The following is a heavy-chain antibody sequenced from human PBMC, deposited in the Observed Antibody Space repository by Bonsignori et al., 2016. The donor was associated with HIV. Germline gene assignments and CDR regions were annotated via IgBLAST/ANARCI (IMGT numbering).Heavy chain of an antibody. J-gene: IGHJ5*02. Sequence: WVRQAPGQGLEWMGWMNPNSGNTGYAQKFQGRVTMTRNTSISTAYMELSSLRSEDTAVYYCARSSVDTAMPNPWGQGTLVTVSS. CDR2: MNPNSGNT. V-gene: IGHV1-8*01. CDR3: ARSSVDTAMPNP. D-gene: IGHD5-18*01.